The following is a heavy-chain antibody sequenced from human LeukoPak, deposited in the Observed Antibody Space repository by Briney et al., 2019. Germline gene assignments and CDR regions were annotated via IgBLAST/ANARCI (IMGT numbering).Heavy chain of an antibody. D-gene: IGHD3-9*01. J-gene: IGHJ4*02. CDR1: GGTFDSYA. CDR3: ASPEGRYFDWLLWAY. CDR2: IIPLLDIV. Sequence: SVKVSCKASGGTFDSYAIIWVRQAPGRGLEWMGRIIPLLDIVNYAQNFQGRVTITADKSTSTAYMELSSLRSDDTAVYYCASPEGRYFDWLLWAYWGQGTLVTVSS. V-gene: IGHV1-69*04.